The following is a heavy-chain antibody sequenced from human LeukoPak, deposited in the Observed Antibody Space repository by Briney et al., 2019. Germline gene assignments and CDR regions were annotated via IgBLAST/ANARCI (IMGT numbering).Heavy chain of an antibody. J-gene: IGHJ4*02. Sequence: ASVKVSCKASGYIFTNYYLYWVRQAPGQGLEWMGCVNPNSGDTNYAQKFQGSVTMTRDTSISTVYMELSRLRSDDTAVYYCARDRINWGYDYWGRGTLVTVSS. V-gene: IGHV1-2*02. CDR3: ARDRINWGYDY. D-gene: IGHD7-27*01. CDR2: VNPNSGDT. CDR1: GYIFTNYY.